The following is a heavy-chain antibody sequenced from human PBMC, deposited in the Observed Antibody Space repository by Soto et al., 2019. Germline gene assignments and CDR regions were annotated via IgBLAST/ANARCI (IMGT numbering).Heavy chain of an antibody. CDR2: IYHSGST. Sequence: PSETLSLTCAVSGGSISSGGYSWSWIRQPPGKGLEWIGYIYHSGSTYYNPSLKSRVTISVDRSKNQFSLKLSSVTAADTAVYYCARVGIAAAGYYFDYWGQGTLVTVSS. CDR1: GGSISSGGYS. V-gene: IGHV4-30-2*01. D-gene: IGHD6-13*01. J-gene: IGHJ4*02. CDR3: ARVGIAAAGYYFDY.